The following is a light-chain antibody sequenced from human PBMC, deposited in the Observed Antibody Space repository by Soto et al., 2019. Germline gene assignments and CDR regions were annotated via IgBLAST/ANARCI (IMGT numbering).Light chain of an antibody. CDR2: GAS. J-gene: IGKJ3*01. CDR3: QQYGSSPPEVT. Sequence: EIVLTQSPGTLSLSPWERATLSCRASQSVSSSYLAWYQQKPGQAPRLLIYGASSRATGIPDRFSGSGSGTDFTLTISRQEPEDFAVYYCQQYGSSPPEVTFGPGTKVDIK. V-gene: IGKV3-20*01. CDR1: QSVSSSY.